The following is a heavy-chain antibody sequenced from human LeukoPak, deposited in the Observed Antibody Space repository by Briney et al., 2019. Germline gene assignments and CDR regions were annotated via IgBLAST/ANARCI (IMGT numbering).Heavy chain of an antibody. V-gene: IGHV3-7*03. CDR1: GFTFNNYV. J-gene: IGHJ4*02. CDR2: IKQDGSEK. CDR3: AKQLGYCSDGSCYFPY. D-gene: IGHD2-15*01. Sequence: PGGSLRLSCAASGFTFNNYVMSWVRQAPGKGLGWVANIKQDGSEKYYVDSVKGRFTISRDNAKNSLSLQMYSLRAEDTAVYYCAKQLGYCSDGSCYFPYWGQGTLVTVSS.